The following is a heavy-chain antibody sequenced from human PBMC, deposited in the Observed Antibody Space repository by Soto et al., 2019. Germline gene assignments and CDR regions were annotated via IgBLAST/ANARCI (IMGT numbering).Heavy chain of an antibody. CDR3: ARGAMVRGVTSYYYYGMDV. CDR2: ISAYNGNT. J-gene: IGHJ6*02. Sequence: ASVKVSCKASGYTFTSYGISWVRQAPGQGLEWMGWISAYNGNTNYAQKLQGRVTMTTDTSTSTAYMELRSLRSDDTAVYYCARGAMVRGVTSYYYYGMDVWGQGTTVTV. D-gene: IGHD3-10*01. V-gene: IGHV1-18*01. CDR1: GYTFTSYG.